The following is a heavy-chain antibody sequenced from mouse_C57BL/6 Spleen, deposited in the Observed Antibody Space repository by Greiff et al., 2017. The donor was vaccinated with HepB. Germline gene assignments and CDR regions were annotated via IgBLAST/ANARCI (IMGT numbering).Heavy chain of an antibody. CDR3: ARPELGTRYAMDY. Sequence: EVHLVESGGGLVKPGGSLKLSCAASGFTFSDYGMHWVRQAPEKGLEWVAYISSGSSTIYYADTVKGRFTISRDNAKNTLFLQMTSLRSEDTAMYYCARPELGTRYAMDYWGQGTSVTVSS. CDR1: GFTFSDYG. V-gene: IGHV5-17*01. D-gene: IGHD3-3*01. CDR2: ISSGSSTI. J-gene: IGHJ4*01.